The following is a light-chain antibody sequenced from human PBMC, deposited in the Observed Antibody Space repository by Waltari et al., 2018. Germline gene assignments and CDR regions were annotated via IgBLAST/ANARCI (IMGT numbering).Light chain of an antibody. Sequence: NFMLTQPHSVSESPGKTVTISCTRSSGSIATNYVQWYQQRPGSAPTTIIYEDKQRPSGVPDLFSGSIDSSSNSASLTISGLKTEDEADYYFQSYDNSLTVFGGGTRLTVL. CDR3: QSYDNSLTV. V-gene: IGLV6-57*04. CDR1: SGSIATNY. CDR2: EDK. J-gene: IGLJ3*02.